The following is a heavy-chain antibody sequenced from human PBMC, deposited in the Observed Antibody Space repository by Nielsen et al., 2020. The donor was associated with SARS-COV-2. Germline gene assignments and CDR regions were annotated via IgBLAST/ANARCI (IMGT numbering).Heavy chain of an antibody. CDR2: IYTSGST. D-gene: IGHD6-13*01. CDR1: GGSISSGSYY. Sequence: SETLSLTCTVSGGSISSGSYYWSWIRQPAGKGLEWIGRIYTSGSTNYNPSLKSRVTISVDTSKNQFSLKLSSVTAADTAVYYCAYSSSWYYYGMDVWGQGTTVTVSS. V-gene: IGHV4-61*02. CDR3: AYSSSWYYYGMDV. J-gene: IGHJ6*02.